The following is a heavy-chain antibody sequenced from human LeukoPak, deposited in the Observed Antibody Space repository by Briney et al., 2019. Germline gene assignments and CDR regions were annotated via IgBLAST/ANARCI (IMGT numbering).Heavy chain of an antibody. CDR2: IYYLGST. D-gene: IGHD1-26*01. J-gene: IGHJ4*02. CDR1: GGSISSYY. V-gene: IGHV4-59*08. Sequence: SETLSLTCTVSGGSISSYYWSWIRQPPGKGLEWIGYIYYLGSTNYNPSLKSRVTISVDTSKNQFSLKLRSVTAADTAVYYCARSISSYSYFDFWGQGTLVTVSS. CDR3: ARSISSYSYFDF.